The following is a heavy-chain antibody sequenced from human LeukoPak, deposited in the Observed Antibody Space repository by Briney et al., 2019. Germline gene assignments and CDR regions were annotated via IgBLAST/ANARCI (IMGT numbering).Heavy chain of an antibody. CDR3: AGAPLTTVTTGLGYYGMDV. D-gene: IGHD4-17*01. V-gene: IGHV1-69*13. CDR2: IIPIFGTA. CDR1: GGTYSSYA. Sequence: ASVRVSCKASGGTYSSYAISWVRQAPGQGLEWMGGIIPIFGTANYAQKFQGRVTITADESTSTAYMELSSLRSEDTAVYYCAGAPLTTVTTGLGYYGMDVWGQGTTVTVSS. J-gene: IGHJ6*02.